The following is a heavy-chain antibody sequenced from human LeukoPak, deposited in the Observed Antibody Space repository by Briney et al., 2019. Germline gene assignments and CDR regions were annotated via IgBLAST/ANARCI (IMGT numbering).Heavy chain of an antibody. Sequence: SETLSLTCTVSGGSISSSSYYWGWIRQPPGKGLEWIGYIYYSGSTNYNPSLKSRVTISVDTSKNQFSLKLSSVTAADTAVYYCARHGGSYPYYFDYWGQGTLVTVSS. CDR2: IYYSGST. V-gene: IGHV4-61*05. CDR1: GGSISSSSYY. CDR3: ARHGGSYPYYFDY. J-gene: IGHJ4*02. D-gene: IGHD1-26*01.